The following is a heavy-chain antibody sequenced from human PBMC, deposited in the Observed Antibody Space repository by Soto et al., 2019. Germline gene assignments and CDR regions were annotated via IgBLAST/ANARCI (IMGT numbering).Heavy chain of an antibody. CDR1: GFTFSNYA. CDR2: LTGSGGAT. V-gene: IGHV3-23*01. Sequence: EVQLLESGGGLVQPGGSLRLFCAASGFTFSNYAMSWVHQAPGKGLEWVSGLTGSGGATYYADSVKGRLTISRDNSNNTLYLQMNSLRAEDTAVYYCAKEGSVTAALDYWGQGILVTVSS. D-gene: IGHD6-13*01. CDR3: AKEGSVTAALDY. J-gene: IGHJ4*02.